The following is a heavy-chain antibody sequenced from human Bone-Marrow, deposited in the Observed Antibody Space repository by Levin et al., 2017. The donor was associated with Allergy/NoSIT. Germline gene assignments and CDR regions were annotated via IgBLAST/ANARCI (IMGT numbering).Heavy chain of an antibody. CDR3: AAETGGHFALDY. J-gene: IGHJ4*02. CDR1: EFSFSDYY. D-gene: IGHD2-21*01. CDR2: INTRASVI. V-gene: IGHV3-11*01. Sequence: PGESLKISCAASEFSFSDYYMTWIRQAPGKGLEWVAYINTRASVIYYADSVKGRFTISRDNAKHSLYLQMNSLRADDTAVYYCAAETGGHFALDYWGQGTLVTVSS.